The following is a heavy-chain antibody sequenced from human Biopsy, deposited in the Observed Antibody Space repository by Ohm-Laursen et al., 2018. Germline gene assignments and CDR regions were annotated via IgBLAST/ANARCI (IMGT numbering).Heavy chain of an antibody. V-gene: IGHV4-59*11. CDR1: GGSFTGHY. J-gene: IGHJ1*01. Sequence: TLSLTCTVSGGSFTGHYWTWIRQPPGKGLEWIGHISHTGYTSYKSSLKSRVTISLDTSRKHFSLRFTSLAAADTAVYYCARGSNEYGGLYFPHWGQGTLVTVSS. CDR2: ISHTGYT. CDR3: ARGSNEYGGLYFPH. D-gene: IGHD4-23*01.